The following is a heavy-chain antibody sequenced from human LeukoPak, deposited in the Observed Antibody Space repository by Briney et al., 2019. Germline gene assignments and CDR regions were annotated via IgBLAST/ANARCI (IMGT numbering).Heavy chain of an antibody. D-gene: IGHD3-10*01. CDR2: IKQDGSEK. J-gene: IGHJ3*02. V-gene: IGHV3-7*01. CDR3: ARDLLDYGSAFDI. CDR1: GFTFSSYW. Sequence: GGSLRLSCAASGFTFSSYWMSWVRQAPGNGLEWVANIKQDGSEKYYVDSVKGRFTISRDNAKNSLYLQMNSLRAEDTAVYYCARDLLDYGSAFDIWGQGTMVTVSS.